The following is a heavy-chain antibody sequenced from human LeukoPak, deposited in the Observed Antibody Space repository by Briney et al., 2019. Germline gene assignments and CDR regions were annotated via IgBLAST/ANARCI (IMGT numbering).Heavy chain of an antibody. V-gene: IGHV4-59*01. J-gene: IGHJ3*02. D-gene: IGHD3-22*01. Sequence: SETLSLTCAVSGDSISSDYWSWARQPPGKGLEWIGYIYDSGSTNYNPSLKSRVTISVDTSKNQFSLKLSSVTAADTAVYYCACLTTADAFDIWGQGTMVTVSS. CDR1: GDSISSDY. CDR2: IYDSGST. CDR3: ACLTTADAFDI.